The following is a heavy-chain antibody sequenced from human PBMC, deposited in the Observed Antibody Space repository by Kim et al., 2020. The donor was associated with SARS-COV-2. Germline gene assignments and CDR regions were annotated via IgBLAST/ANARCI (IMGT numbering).Heavy chain of an antibody. Sequence: GGSLRLSCAASGFTFSSYAMSWVRQAPGKGLEWVSAISGSGGSTYYADSVKGRFTISRDNSKNTLYLQMNSLRAEDTAVYYCAKAEYGSRSYSLPYYYYYGMDVWGQGTTVTVSS. D-gene: IGHD3-10*01. J-gene: IGHJ6*02. CDR1: GFTFSSYA. V-gene: IGHV3-23*01. CDR3: AKAEYGSRSYSLPYYYYYGMDV. CDR2: ISGSGGST.